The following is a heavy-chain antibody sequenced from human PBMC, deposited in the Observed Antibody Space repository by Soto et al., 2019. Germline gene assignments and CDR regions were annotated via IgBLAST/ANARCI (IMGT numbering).Heavy chain of an antibody. D-gene: IGHD3-22*01. V-gene: IGHV3-30-3*01. J-gene: IGHJ4*02. CDR2: ISYDGSNK. CDR3: ARDSLVVYYDSSGYYDY. Sequence: LSCAASGFTFSSYAMHWVRQAPGKGLEWVAVISYDGSNKYYADSVKGRFTISRDNSKNTLYLQMNSLRAEDTAVYYCARDSLVVYYDSSGYYDYWGQGTLVTVSS. CDR1: GFTFSSYA.